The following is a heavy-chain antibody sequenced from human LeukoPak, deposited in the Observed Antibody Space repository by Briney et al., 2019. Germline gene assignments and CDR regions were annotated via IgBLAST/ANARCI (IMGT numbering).Heavy chain of an antibody. J-gene: IGHJ4*02. D-gene: IGHD3-10*01. CDR1: EFTFSSYA. CDR3: TTGRARLKWFGELRSGLDY. Sequence: GGSLRLSCAASEFTFSSYAMHWVRQAPGKGLEWVAVILYDGSNKKYADSVKGRFTISRDNSENTLYLQMNSLKTEDTAVYYCTTGRARLKWFGELRSGLDYWGQGTLVTVSS. CDR2: ILYDGSNK. V-gene: IGHV3-30*03.